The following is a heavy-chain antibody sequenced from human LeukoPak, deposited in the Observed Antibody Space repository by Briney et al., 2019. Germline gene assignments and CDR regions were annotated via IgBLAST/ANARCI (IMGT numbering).Heavy chain of an antibody. CDR1: GGSISSYY. V-gene: IGHV4-4*07. D-gene: IGHD1-26*01. Sequence: SETLSLTCTVSGGSISSYYWSWIRQPAGKGLEWIGRIYTSGSTNYNPSLKSRVTMSVDTSKNQFPLKLSSVTAADTAVYYCARVGGSYNYYYMDVWGKGTTVTVSS. CDR2: IYTSGST. J-gene: IGHJ6*03. CDR3: ARVGGSYNYYYMDV.